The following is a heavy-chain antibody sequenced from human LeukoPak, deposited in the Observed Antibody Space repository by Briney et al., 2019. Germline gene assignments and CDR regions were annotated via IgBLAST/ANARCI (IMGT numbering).Heavy chain of an antibody. CDR1: GYSISSCYY. J-gene: IGHJ6*03. D-gene: IGHD1-26*01. CDR2: IYHSGTT. V-gene: IGHV4-38-2*02. CDR3: ERTYSGSYRQTYYYYYMDV. Sequence: PSETLSLTCTVSGYSISSCYYWGWIRQPPGKGLEWIGSIYHSGTTYYNPSLKSQVTISVDTSKNQFSLKLSSVTAADTAVYYCERTYSGSYRQTYYYYYMDVWGKGTTVTVSS.